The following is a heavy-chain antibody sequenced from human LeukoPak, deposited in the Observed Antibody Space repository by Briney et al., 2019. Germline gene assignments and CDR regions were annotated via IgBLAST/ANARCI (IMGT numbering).Heavy chain of an antibody. CDR1: GGSISSHY. CDR2: IYYSGST. D-gene: IGHD4-23*01. CDR3: ARGALKGRLTPFDP. Sequence: SETLSLTCTVSGGSISSHYWSWIRQPPGKGLEWIGYIYYSGSTNYNPSLKSRVTISVDTSKNQFSLKLSSVTAADTAVYYCARGALKGRLTPFDPWGQGTLVTVSS. V-gene: IGHV4-59*11. J-gene: IGHJ5*02.